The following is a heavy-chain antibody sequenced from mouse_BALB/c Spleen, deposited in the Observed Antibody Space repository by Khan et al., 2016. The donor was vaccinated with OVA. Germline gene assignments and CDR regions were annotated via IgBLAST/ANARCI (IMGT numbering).Heavy chain of an antibody. V-gene: IGHV2-6-4*01. J-gene: IGHJ4*01. D-gene: IGHD2-14*01. Sequence: VQLQESGPGLVAPSQSLSITCTVSGFSLSRYNIHWVRQPPGKGLEWLGMIWGGGGTDYNSTLKSRLSISKDNSKSQVFLKMNSLQTDDTAMYYCARAYYRYGGYYAMDYWGQSTSVTVSS. CDR2: IWGGGGT. CDR1: GFSLSRYN. CDR3: ARAYYRYGGYYAMDY.